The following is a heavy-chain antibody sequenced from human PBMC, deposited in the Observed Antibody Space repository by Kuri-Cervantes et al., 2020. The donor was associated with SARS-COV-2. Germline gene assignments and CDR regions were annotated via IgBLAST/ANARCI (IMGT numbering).Heavy chain of an antibody. CDR3: ARGLNIAQPVDFDY. J-gene: IGHJ4*02. D-gene: IGHD2/OR15-2a*01. V-gene: IGHV3-21*01. CDR2: ISSSSSYI. CDR1: GFTFSSYS. Sequence: GGSLRLSCAASGFTFSSYSMNWVRQAPGKGLEWVSSISSSSSYIYYADSVKGRFTISRDSAKNSLYLQMNSLRAEDTAVYYCARGLNIAQPVDFDYWGQGTLVTVSS.